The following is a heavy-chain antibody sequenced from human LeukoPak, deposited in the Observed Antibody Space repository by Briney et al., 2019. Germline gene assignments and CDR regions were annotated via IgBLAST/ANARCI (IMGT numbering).Heavy chain of an antibody. Sequence: GGSLRLSCVASGFTYNTYWMSWIRQAPGKGLEWVSVIHRDGRIEYADSVKGRFTISRDTAENTLSLQMNSLRDEDTAVYYCARDSGSSSWAYSWGQGTLVTVSS. J-gene: IGHJ4*02. CDR1: GFTYNTYW. D-gene: IGHD6-6*01. V-gene: IGHV3-66*02. CDR2: IHRDGRI. CDR3: ARDSGSSSWAYS.